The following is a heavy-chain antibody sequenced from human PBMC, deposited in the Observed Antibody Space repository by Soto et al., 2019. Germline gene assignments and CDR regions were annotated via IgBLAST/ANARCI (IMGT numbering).Heavy chain of an antibody. J-gene: IGHJ6*02. V-gene: IGHV3-30*18. CDR1: GFTFSSYG. CDR2: ISYDGSNK. CDR3: AKGIVRSDILTGYLIRHYAMDV. Sequence: PGGSLRLSCAASGFTFSSYGMHWVRQAPGKGLEWVAVISYDGSNKYYADSVKGRFTISRDNSKNTLYLQMNSLRAEDTAVYYCAKGIVRSDILTGYLIRHYAMDVCGQGTTVTV. D-gene: IGHD3-9*01.